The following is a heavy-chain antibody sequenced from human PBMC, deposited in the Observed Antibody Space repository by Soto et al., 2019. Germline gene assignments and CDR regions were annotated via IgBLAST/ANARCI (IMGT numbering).Heavy chain of an antibody. CDR2: IIPTFGAA. D-gene: IGHD5-12*01. V-gene: IGHV1-69*01. Sequence: QVHLVQSGAEVKRPGSSVKVSCEASGGSFSSDAITWVRQVPGQGLEWMGGIIPTFGAANYGRQFQGRVTISADESTGTVYMELSSLRFDDTAVYYCARGFSGYYSSLDYWGQGTLVTVSS. CDR3: ARGFSGYYSSLDY. CDR1: GGSFSSDA. J-gene: IGHJ4*02.